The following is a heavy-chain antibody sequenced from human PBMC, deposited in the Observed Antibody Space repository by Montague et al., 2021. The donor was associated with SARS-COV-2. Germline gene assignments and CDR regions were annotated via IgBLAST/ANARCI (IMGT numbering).Heavy chain of an antibody. CDR3: ARGARQGYGFRLGSFDY. CDR1: GGSISGNY. CDR2: INHSEST. D-gene: IGHD3-10*01. J-gene: IGHJ4*02. V-gene: IGHV4-34*01. Sequence: SETLSLTCAVYGGSISGNYWNWIRQPPGKGLEWIGEINHSESTNNNPSFKSRVTMSVDTSKNQFSLKLSSVTAADAAVYYCARGARQGYGFRLGSFDYWGQGTLVTMSS.